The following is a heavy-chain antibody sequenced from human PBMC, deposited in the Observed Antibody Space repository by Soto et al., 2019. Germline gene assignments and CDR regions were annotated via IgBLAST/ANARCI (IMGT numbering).Heavy chain of an antibody. Sequence: ASVKVSCKVSGYTLTELSMHWLRQSPGKGLEWMGGFDPEDGETIYAQKFQGRVTMTEDTSTDTAYMELSSLRSEDTAVYYCATTYSGSYWLRGYYGMDVWGQGTTVTVSS. D-gene: IGHD1-26*01. CDR2: FDPEDGET. J-gene: IGHJ6*02. CDR1: GYTLTELS. V-gene: IGHV1-24*01. CDR3: ATTYSGSYWLRGYYGMDV.